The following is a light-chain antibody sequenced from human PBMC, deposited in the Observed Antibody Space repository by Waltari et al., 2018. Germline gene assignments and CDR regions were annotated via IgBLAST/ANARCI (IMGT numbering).Light chain of an antibody. CDR3: QQYANLPHT. CDR2: DAS. CDR1: QDISHY. V-gene: IGKV1-33*01. J-gene: IGKJ5*01. Sequence: DIQMTQSPSSLSASVGDRVNITCQASQDISHYLYWYRRKPGKAPNLLIYDASNLESGVPSRFSGSGSETDFTFTITSLQPEDIATYHCQQYANLPHTFGQGTRLEIK.